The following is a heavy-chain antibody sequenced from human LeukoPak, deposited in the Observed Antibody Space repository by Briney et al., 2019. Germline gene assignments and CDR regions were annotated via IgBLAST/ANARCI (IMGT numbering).Heavy chain of an antibody. V-gene: IGHV3-30*18. CDR2: ISYDGTNK. J-gene: IGHJ4*02. CDR3: AKEGSAKPFDY. Sequence: PGRSLRLSCAASGFTFSSYGMHSVRQAPGKGLEWVAGISYDGTNKNSADSVKGRFTISRDSSKNTLYLQMNSLRVEDTAVYYCAKEGSAKPFDYWGQGTLVTVSS. CDR1: GFTFSSYG. D-gene: IGHD1-14*01.